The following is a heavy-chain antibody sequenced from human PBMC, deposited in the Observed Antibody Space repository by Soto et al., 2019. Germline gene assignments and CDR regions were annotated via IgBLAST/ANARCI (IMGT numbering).Heavy chain of an antibody. Sequence: QVQLVESGGGVVQPGRSLRLSCAASGFTFSSNAMHWVRHAPGKVLEWVAVMSYDGSNEYYSDSVKGRFTISRDNSKNTRYLQINSLRAEDTAVYYCARDSILTGTTRTPPLDYWGQGTLVTVS. D-gene: IGHD1-7*01. CDR2: MSYDGSNE. CDR3: ARDSILTGTTRTPPLDY. V-gene: IGHV3-30-3*01. CDR1: GFTFSSNA. J-gene: IGHJ4*02.